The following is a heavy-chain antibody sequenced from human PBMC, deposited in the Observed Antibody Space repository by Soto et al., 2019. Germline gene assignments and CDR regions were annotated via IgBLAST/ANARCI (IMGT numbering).Heavy chain of an antibody. D-gene: IGHD1-26*01. CDR1: GGTFRSDA. Sequence: QVQLEQSGAEVKKPESSVRVSCKASGGTFRSDAFTWVRQAPGQGLEWVGGIIPIFGKATYAQKFQDSVKFTADESTNTTYMELSSLRSEDTATYYCARGVTGGTYDSWGPGTLVTVSA. CDR3: ARGVTGGTYDS. V-gene: IGHV1-69*01. CDR2: IIPIFGKA. J-gene: IGHJ5*01.